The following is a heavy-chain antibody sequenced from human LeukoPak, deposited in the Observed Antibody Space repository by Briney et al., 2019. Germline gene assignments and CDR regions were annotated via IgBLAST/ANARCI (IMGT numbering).Heavy chain of an antibody. CDR1: GFTFSNAW. J-gene: IGHJ4*02. CDR3: TTPAAAGNYFDY. V-gene: IGHV3-15*01. CDR2: IKSKTDGGTT. D-gene: IGHD6-13*01. Sequence: GGSLRLSCAASGFTFSNAWMSWVRQAPGKGLDWVGRIKSKTDGGTTDYAAPVKGRFTISRDDSKNTLYLQMNSLKTEDTAVYYCTTPAAAGNYFDYWGQGTLVTVSS.